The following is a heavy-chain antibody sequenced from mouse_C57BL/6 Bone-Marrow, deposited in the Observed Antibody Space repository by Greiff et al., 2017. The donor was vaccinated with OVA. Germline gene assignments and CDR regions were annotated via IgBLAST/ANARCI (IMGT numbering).Heavy chain of an antibody. CDR1: GYTFTSYW. CDR2: IDPNSGGT. J-gene: IGHJ1*03. CDR3: ARNYYGSSYDWYFDV. Sequence: QVQLQQPGAELVKPGASVQLSCKASGYTFTSYWMHWVKQRPGRGLEWIGRIDPNSGGTKYNEKFKSKATLTVDKPSSTAYMQLRSLTSEDSAVYYCARNYYGSSYDWYFDVWGTGTTVTVSS. V-gene: IGHV1-72*01. D-gene: IGHD1-1*01.